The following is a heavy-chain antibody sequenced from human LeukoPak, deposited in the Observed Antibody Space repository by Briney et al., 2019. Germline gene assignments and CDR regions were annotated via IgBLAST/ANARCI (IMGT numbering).Heavy chain of an antibody. D-gene: IGHD3-22*01. CDR3: ARDLGRRGYFDSCEH. J-gene: IGHJ4*02. V-gene: IGHV3-21*01. CDR1: GFTVSSNY. Sequence: PGGSLRLSCAASGFTVSSNYMSWVRQSPGKGLEWVSSISSSSGYIYYPDSVKGRFTTSRDNAKNSLYLQMNSLRAEDSAVYYCARDLGRRGYFDSCEHWGQGTLVTVSS. CDR2: ISSSSGYI.